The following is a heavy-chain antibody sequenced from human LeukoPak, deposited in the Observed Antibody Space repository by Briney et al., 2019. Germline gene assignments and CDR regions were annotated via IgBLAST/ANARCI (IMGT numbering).Heavy chain of an antibody. CDR1: GYTFTGYY. CDR3: ARYSSGFDAFDI. CDR2: INPNSSGT. V-gene: IGHV1-2*02. Sequence: ASVKVSCKASGYTFTGYYMHWVRQAPGQGLEWMGWINPNSSGTNYAQKFQGRVTMTRDTSISTAYMELSRLRSDDTAVYYCARYSSGFDAFDIWGQGTMVTVSS. D-gene: IGHD6-19*01. J-gene: IGHJ3*02.